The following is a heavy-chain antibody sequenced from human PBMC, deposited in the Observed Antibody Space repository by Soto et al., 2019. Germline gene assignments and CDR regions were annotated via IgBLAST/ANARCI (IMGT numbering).Heavy chain of an antibody. CDR1: GGSISSSNW. J-gene: IGHJ4*02. CDR2: IYHSGST. V-gene: IGHV4-4*02. D-gene: IGHD5-12*01. CDR3: AREMVATTDALYFDY. Sequence: SGTLSLTCAVSGGSISSSNWWGWGRPPPGKGLEWIGEIYHSGSTNYNPSLKSRVTISVDKSKNQFSLKLSSVTAADTAVYYCAREMVATTDALYFDYWGQGTLVTVSS.